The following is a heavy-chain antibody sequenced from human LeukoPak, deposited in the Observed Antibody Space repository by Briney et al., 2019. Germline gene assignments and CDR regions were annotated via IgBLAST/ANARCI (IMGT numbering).Heavy chain of an antibody. CDR2: INHSGST. CDR1: GGSFSGYY. Sequence: SETLSLTCAVYGGSFSGYYWSWIRQPPGKGLEWIGEINHSGSTNYNPSLKSRVTISVDTSKNQFSLKLSSVTAADTAVYYCARSMVRGVGNRYYYYYYGMDVWGQGTTVTVSS. V-gene: IGHV4-34*01. CDR3: ARSMVRGVGNRYYYYYYGMDV. J-gene: IGHJ6*02. D-gene: IGHD3-10*01.